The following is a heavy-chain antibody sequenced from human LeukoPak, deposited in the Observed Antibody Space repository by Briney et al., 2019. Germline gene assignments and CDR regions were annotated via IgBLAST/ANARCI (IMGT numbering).Heavy chain of an antibody. J-gene: IGHJ5*02. V-gene: IGHV3-23*01. Sequence: GGSLRLSCAASGFTSSIYAMSCVREAPGERLEWGSYISGSGGSTHYADSAKGRFTISRDNSKNTLYLQMNSLRDEDTAVYYCAKDRGNYYDAPRFDPCGEGNLVTVSS. CDR3: AKDRGNYYDAPRFDP. CDR2: ISGSGGST. CDR1: GFTSSIYA. D-gene: IGHD3-22*01.